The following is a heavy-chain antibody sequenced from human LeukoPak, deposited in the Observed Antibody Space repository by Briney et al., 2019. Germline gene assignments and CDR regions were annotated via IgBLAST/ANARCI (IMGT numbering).Heavy chain of an antibody. V-gene: IGHV3-30*02. Sequence: GGSLRLSCAASGFTFSSYGMHWVRQAPGKGLEWVAFIRYDGSNKYYADSVKGRFTISRDNSKNTLYLQMNSLRAEDTAVYYCAKERCSSTSCYPYYYYYYMDVWGKGTTVTVSS. CDR1: GFTFSSYG. CDR3: AKERCSSTSCYPYYYYYYMDV. CDR2: IRYDGSNK. D-gene: IGHD2-2*01. J-gene: IGHJ6*03.